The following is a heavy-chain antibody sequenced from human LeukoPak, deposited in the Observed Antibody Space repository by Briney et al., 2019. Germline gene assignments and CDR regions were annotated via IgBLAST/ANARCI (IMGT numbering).Heavy chain of an antibody. CDR3: AKLLLPVH. D-gene: IGHD3-22*01. V-gene: IGHV3-23*01. CDR1: GFTFSSSA. J-gene: IGHJ4*02. CDR2: ISGSALRT. Sequence: GGSLRLSCAASGFTFSSSAMSWVRQAPGKGLEWVSGISGSALRTYYADSVQGRFIISRDNSMNTLYLQMDSLRAEDSAVYYCAKLLLPVHWGQGTLVSVSS.